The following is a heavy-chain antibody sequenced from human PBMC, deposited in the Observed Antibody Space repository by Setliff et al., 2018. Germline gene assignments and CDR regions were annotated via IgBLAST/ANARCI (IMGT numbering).Heavy chain of an antibody. D-gene: IGHD6-19*01. CDR1: GFTFSSYA. J-gene: IGHJ6*03. V-gene: IGHV3-23*01. CDR2: ISGSGGST. Sequence: PGGSLRLSCAASGFTFSSYAMSWVRQAPGKGLEWVSGISGSGGSTNYADSVKGRFTISRDNSKNTLYLQMNSLRAEDTAVYYCAKDRNGYSSGWTLFDYWGKGTTVTVS. CDR3: AKDRNGYSSGWTLFDY.